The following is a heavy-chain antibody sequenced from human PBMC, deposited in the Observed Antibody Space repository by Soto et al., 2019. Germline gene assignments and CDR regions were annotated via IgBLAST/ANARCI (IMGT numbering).Heavy chain of an antibody. CDR1: GFTLSTSGVG. J-gene: IGHJ5*02. CDR2: IYWDDDK. Sequence: QITLKESGPTLVKPTQTLTLTCTFSGFTLSTSGVGVGWIRQPPGKALEWLALIYWDDDKRYSPSLKSRPTITKGTTNSQVVLTMTNMDPVDTATYYCAHLVQGSTSRCFDTWGQGTLVTVSS. CDR3: AHLVQGSTSRCFDT. D-gene: IGHD6-6*01. V-gene: IGHV2-5*02.